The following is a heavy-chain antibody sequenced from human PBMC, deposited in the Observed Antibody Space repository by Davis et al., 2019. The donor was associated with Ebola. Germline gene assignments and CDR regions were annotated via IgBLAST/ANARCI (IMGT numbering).Heavy chain of an antibody. CDR2: MNPNSGNT. CDR3: ARAPTWSQINYYCFDY. CDR1: GYTFTSYD. Sequence: ASVKVSCKASGYTFTSYDINWVRQAPGQGLEWMGWMNPNSGNTGYAQKFQGRVTMTRNTSISTAYMEVSSLRSEDTAVYYCARAPTWSQINYYCFDYWGQGTLVTASS. J-gene: IGHJ4*02. V-gene: IGHV1-8*01. D-gene: IGHD3-10*01.